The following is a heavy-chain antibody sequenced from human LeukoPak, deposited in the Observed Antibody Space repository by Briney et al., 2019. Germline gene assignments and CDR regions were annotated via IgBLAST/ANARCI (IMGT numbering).Heavy chain of an antibody. CDR2: VSSSAGA. D-gene: IGHD4-11*01. J-gene: IGHJ4*02. Sequence: PSETLSLICIVSGGSISGYNCNWVRQTAGEGLEWIGHVSSSAGATYNPSLTTRVTMSVDTSKNHCSLRLNYVTAADTAVYYCARRRNNYNFDYWGQGTLITVSS. CDR1: GGSISGYN. V-gene: IGHV4-4*07. CDR3: ARRRNNYNFDY.